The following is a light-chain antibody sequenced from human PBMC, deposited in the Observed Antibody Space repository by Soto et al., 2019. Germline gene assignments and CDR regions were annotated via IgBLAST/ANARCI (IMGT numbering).Light chain of an antibody. CDR1: QSLLHSNGYNY. CDR2: LGF. J-gene: IGKJ2*01. V-gene: IGKV2-28*01. Sequence: DIVLTQSPLSLSVTPGEPASISCRSSQSLLHSNGYNYLDWYLQKPGQSPQLLIYLGFNRASGVPDRFSGSGSGTDFTLKISRVEAEDVGVYYYMEALQTSSYTFGQGTKLEIK. CDR3: MEALQTSSYT.